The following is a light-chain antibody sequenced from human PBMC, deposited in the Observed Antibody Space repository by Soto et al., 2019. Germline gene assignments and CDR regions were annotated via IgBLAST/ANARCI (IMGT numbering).Light chain of an antibody. CDR1: QGISSW. J-gene: IGKJ5*01. CDR2: DAS. CDR3: HQLNSYPALP. Sequence: DTQMTESPSTMSASVGDRVTMTCGASQGISSWLAWYQQKPGKAPNLLIYDASTLENGVPSRFSGSASGTEFTLTISSLQPEESATYYCHQLNSYPALPSGPGTRLEIK. V-gene: IGKV1D-12*01.